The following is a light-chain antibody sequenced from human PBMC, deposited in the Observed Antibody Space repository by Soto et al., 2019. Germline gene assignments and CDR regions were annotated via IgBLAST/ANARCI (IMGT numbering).Light chain of an antibody. Sequence: ESMLTQSPGTLSLSPGERATLSCRASRSVSSRYITWYQQKPGQAPRLLIYGASIRATGIPDRFRGSGSGTDFTLTISRLEPEDFAVYYCQQFGDSPPAFTFGQGTKLEI. CDR2: GAS. V-gene: IGKV3-20*01. J-gene: IGKJ2*01. CDR3: QQFGDSPPAFT. CDR1: RSVSSRY.